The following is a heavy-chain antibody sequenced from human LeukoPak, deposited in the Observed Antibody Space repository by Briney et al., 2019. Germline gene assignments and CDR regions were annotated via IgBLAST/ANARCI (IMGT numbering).Heavy chain of an antibody. CDR3: ASQDCSSTSCYVLLDVAFDI. D-gene: IGHD2-2*01. CDR1: GDSMNTSAYS. J-gene: IGHJ3*02. V-gene: IGHV4-39*07. Sequence: SSETLSLTCTVSGDSMNTSAYSWGWIRQPPGKGLEWLGNIYYSGSTSYNPSLKSRVTMSVDTSKNQFSLKLSSVTAADTAVYYCASQDCSSTSCYVLLDVAFDIWGQGTMVTVSS. CDR2: IYYSGST.